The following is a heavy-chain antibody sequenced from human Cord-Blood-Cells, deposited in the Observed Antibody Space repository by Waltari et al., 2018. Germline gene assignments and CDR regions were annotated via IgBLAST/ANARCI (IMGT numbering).Heavy chain of an antibody. Sequence: QVQLQESGPGLVKPSETLSLTCTVSGGSISSYYWSWNRQPPGKGLEWIGYIYYRGSTNYNPSLKSRVTISVDTSKNQFSLKLSSVTAADTAVYYCARDFGPYSSSWYNWFDPWGQGTLVTVSS. V-gene: IGHV4-59*01. CDR1: GGSISSYY. CDR3: ARDFGPYSSSWYNWFDP. D-gene: IGHD6-13*01. CDR2: IYYRGST. J-gene: IGHJ5*02.